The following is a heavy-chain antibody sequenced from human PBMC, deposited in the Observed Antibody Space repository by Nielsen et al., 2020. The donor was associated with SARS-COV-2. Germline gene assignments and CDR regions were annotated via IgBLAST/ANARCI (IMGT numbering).Heavy chain of an antibody. V-gene: IGHV4-39*01. Sequence: GSLRLSCTVSGGFITSGNYYWGWIRQAPGKGLEWIVSVDHSGSTSYNPSLKSRVTTSVDMSKNQFSLRLRSVTAADTAVYYCARHAGQAAGVLNWLHPWGQGTRVTVSS. CDR3: ARHAGQAAGVLNWLHP. CDR2: VDHSGST. J-gene: IGHJ5*02. D-gene: IGHD6-13*01. CDR1: GGFITSGNYY.